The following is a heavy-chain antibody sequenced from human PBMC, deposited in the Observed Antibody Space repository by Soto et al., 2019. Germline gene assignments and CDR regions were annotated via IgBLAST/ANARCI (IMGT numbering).Heavy chain of an antibody. V-gene: IGHV6-1*01. J-gene: IGHJ6*02. CDR3: AREKGSSGWSVSDYYYYGMDV. Sequence: PSQTLSLTCAISGDSVSSNSAAWNWIRQSPSRGLEWLGRTYYRSKWYNDYAVSVKSRITINPDTSKNQFSLQLNSVTPEDTAVYYCAREKGSSGWSVSDYYYYGMDVWGQGTTVTV. CDR2: TYYRSKWYN. CDR1: GDSVSSNSAA. D-gene: IGHD6-19*01.